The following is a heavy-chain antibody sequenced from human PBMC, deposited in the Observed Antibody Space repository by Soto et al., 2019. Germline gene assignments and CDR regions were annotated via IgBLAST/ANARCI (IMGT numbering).Heavy chain of an antibody. D-gene: IGHD3-10*01. V-gene: IGHV4-59*08. CDR3: VRQGFGRLHGLVDV. Sequence: SVTLSLTSPFSYDSGLCHPGACFRQPPGRRLEWIGYIDSSGGTSYNPSLQSRVTISVDTSTKQFSLKLSSVTAADTAVYYCVRQGFGRLHGLVDVWGQGTTVS. J-gene: IGHJ6*02. CDR1: YDSGLCHP. CDR2: IDSSGGT.